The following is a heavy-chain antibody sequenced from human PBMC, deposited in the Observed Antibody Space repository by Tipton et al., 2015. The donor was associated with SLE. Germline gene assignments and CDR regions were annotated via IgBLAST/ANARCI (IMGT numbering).Heavy chain of an antibody. D-gene: IGHD2-21*01. CDR2: IYSSGIT. CDR1: NGSISSAGYY. J-gene: IGHJ6*03. V-gene: IGHV4-31*03. CDR3: ARSQYCGDGSCQSWNGYYMDV. Sequence: TLSLTCTVSNGSISSAGYYWSWIRQHPGKGLEWIGYIYSSGITYYNPSLTGRPAISLDASKKQFSLKLTSVTTADTAVYYCARSQYCGDGSCQSWNGYYMDVWGKGTTVSVSS.